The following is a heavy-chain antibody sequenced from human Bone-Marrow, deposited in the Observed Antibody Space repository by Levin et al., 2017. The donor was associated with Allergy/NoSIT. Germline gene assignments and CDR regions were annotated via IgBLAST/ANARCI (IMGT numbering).Heavy chain of an antibody. D-gene: IGHD2/OR15-2a*01. CDR2: ISSTSSTM. CDR1: EFTFSSDS. V-gene: IGHV3-48*02. Sequence: GGSLRLSCAASEFTFSSDSMNWVRQAPGKGLEWVSYISSTSSTMYYADSVKGRFTISRDNAKNSLYLQMNSLRDEDTAVYYCARVFSYYYYMDVWGKGTTVIVSS. J-gene: IGHJ6*03. CDR3: ARVFSYYYYMDV.